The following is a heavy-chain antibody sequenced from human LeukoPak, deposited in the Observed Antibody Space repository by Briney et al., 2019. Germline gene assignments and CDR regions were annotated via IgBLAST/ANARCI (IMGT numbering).Heavy chain of an antibody. CDR1: GYFISSGYY. V-gene: IGHV4-38-2*02. J-gene: IGHJ4*02. CDR3: AKDLYGSGSYYQSGDFDK. Sequence: SETLSLTCTVSGYFISSGYYWGWIRQPPGKGLQWIGSIHHSGSTYYNPSLKSRVTISVDTSKNQFSLKLSSVTAADTAVYYCAKDLYGSGSYYQSGDFDKWGQGTLVTVSS. CDR2: IHHSGST. D-gene: IGHD3-10*01.